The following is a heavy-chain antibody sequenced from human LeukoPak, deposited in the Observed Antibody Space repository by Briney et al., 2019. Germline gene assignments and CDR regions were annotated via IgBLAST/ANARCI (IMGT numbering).Heavy chain of an antibody. Sequence: SSETLSLTCTVSGGSISSSSYYWGWIRQPPGKGLEWIGSIYYSGSTYYNPSLKSRVTISVDTSKNQFSLKLSSVTAADTAVYYCASYGSGSANWGQGTLVTVSS. D-gene: IGHD3-10*01. J-gene: IGHJ4*02. CDR3: ASYGSGSAN. CDR1: GGSISSSSYY. V-gene: IGHV4-39*07. CDR2: IYYSGST.